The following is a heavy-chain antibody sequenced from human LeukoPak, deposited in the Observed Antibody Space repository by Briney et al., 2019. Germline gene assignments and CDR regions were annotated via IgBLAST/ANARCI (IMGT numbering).Heavy chain of an antibody. D-gene: IGHD3-9*01. V-gene: IGHV3-20*04. CDR3: ARGSTHYDVLTGYPYYFDY. CDR2: INWNGDNT. CDR1: GFIFSSYW. J-gene: IGHJ4*02. Sequence: GGSLRLSCAASGFIFSSYWMSWVRQAPGKGLEWVSGINWNGDNTNYADSLKGRFTISRDNAKNSLYLQMNSLRAEDTALYYCARGSTHYDVLTGYPYYFDYWGEGTLVTVSS.